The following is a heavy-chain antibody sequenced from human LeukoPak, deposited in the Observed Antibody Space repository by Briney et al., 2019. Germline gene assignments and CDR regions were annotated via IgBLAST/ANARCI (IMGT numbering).Heavy chain of an antibody. V-gene: IGHV3-30*02. CDR3: AKDRYCSGGSCYYDAFDI. CDR1: GFTFSRFG. J-gene: IGHJ3*02. CDR2: IWYDGSNK. Sequence: GGSLRLSCAASGFTFSRFGMHWVRQAPGKGLEWVAVIWYDGSNKYYADSVKGRFTISRDNSKNTLYLQMNSLRAEDTAMYYCAKDRYCSGGSCYYDAFDIWGQGTMVTVSS. D-gene: IGHD2-15*01.